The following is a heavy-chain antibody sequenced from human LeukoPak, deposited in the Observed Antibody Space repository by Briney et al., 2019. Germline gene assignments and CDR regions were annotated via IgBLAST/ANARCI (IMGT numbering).Heavy chain of an antibody. Sequence: PGGSLRLSCAASGFTFSNAWMNWVRQAPGKGLEWVGRIKSKTDGGTTDYAAPVKGRFTISRDDSKNTLYLQMSSLKTEDTAVYYCTTALSYSSGWYLWGQGTLVTVSS. CDR3: TTALSYSSGWYL. CDR1: GFTFSNAW. J-gene: IGHJ4*02. D-gene: IGHD6-19*01. V-gene: IGHV3-15*07. CDR2: IKSKTDGGTT.